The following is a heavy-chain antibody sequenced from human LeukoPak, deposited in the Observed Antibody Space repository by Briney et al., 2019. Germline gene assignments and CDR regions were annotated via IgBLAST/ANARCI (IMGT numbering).Heavy chain of an antibody. J-gene: IGHJ6*03. CDR2: IYSGGSS. V-gene: IGHV3-53*01. Sequence: GGSLRLSCVASGFTFSNSAMNWVRQAPGKGLEWVSVIYSGGSSYYADSVKGRFTISRDNSKNTLYLQMNSLRAEDTAVYYCARDLGLPYYYYYMDVWGKGTTVTVSS. CDR1: GFTFSNSA. D-gene: IGHD2-21*01. CDR3: ARDLGLPYYYYYMDV.